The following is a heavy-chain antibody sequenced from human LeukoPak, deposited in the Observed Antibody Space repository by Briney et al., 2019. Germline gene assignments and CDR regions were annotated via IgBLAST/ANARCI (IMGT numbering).Heavy chain of an antibody. V-gene: IGHV4-31*03. Sequence: SETLSLTCTVSGGSISSGGYYWSWIRQHPGKGLEWIGYIYYSGSTYYNPSLKSRVTISVDTSKNQFSLKLSSVTAADTAVYYCAGGLIDSGSLLPFDIWGQGTMVTVSS. J-gene: IGHJ3*02. CDR3: AGGLIDSGSLLPFDI. D-gene: IGHD1-26*01. CDR2: IYYSGST. CDR1: GGSISSGGYY.